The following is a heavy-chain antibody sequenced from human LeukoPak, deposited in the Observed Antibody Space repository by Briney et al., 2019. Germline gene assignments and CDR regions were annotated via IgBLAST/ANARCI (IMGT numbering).Heavy chain of an antibody. J-gene: IGHJ4*02. CDR1: VYTFTVYY. CDR2: INPNSGGT. CDR3: ARGGNSYHHRSQPVGY. D-gene: IGHD2-15*01. V-gene: IGHV1-2*02. Sequence: GASVTVSYMPSVYTFTVYYMHWLRPAPGQGRAGMGWINPNSGGTNYAQKFQGRVTMTRDTSISTAYMELSRLRSDDTAVYYCARGGNSYHHRSQPVGYWGQGTLVTVSS.